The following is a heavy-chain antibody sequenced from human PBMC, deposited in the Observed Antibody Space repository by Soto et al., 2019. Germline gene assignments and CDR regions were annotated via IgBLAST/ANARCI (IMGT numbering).Heavy chain of an antibody. Sequence: QVQLVESGGGVVQPGRSLRLSCAASGFTFSSYGMHWVRQAPGKGLEWVSVISYDGSHKYYADSVKGRFTISRDNSKNTLYLQMNSLRAEDTAVYYCAKDRRPNYYYGMDVWGQGTTVTVSS. V-gene: IGHV3-30*18. J-gene: IGHJ6*02. D-gene: IGHD6-25*01. CDR1: GFTFSSYG. CDR2: ISYDGSHK. CDR3: AKDRRPNYYYGMDV.